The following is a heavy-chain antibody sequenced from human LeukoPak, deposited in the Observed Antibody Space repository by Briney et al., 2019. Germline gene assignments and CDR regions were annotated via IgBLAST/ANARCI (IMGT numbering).Heavy chain of an antibody. CDR1: GYTFTSYY. J-gene: IGHJ4*02. Sequence: RASVKVSCKASGYTFTSYYMHWVRQAPGQGLEWMGRIIPIFGTANYAQKFQGRVTITTDESTSTAYMELSSLRSEDTAVYYCARNYCSGGSCYEYYFDYWGQGTLVTVSS. D-gene: IGHD2-15*01. CDR3: ARNYCSGGSCYEYYFDY. CDR2: IIPIFGTA. V-gene: IGHV1-69*05.